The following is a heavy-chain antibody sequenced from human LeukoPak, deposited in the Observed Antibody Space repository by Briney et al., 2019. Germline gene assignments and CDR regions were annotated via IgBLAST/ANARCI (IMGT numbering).Heavy chain of an antibody. CDR3: AKGGDGYNYYFDY. CDR1: GFTFSDYA. CDR2: ISGSGGSI. Sequence: GGSLRLSCTASGFTFSDYAMSWVRQAPGKGLEWVSGISGSGGSIRYADSVKGRFIISRDNSKNTLYLQMNSLRAEDTAVYYCAKGGDGYNYYFDYWGQETLVTVSS. V-gene: IGHV3-23*01. D-gene: IGHD5-24*01. J-gene: IGHJ4*02.